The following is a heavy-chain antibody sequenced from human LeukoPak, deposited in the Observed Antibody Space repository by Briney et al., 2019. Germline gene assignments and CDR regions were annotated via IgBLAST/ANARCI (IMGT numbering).Heavy chain of an antibody. CDR3: ARHYGP. D-gene: IGHD3-10*01. Sequence: PSETLSLTCAVYGGPFSDYYWGWIRQPPGKGLEWIGSIYDSGSTYYNPSLKSRVTISVDTSKNQFSLKLNSVTAADTAVYYCARHYGPWGQGTLVTVSS. J-gene: IGHJ5*02. V-gene: IGHV4-39*01. CDR2: IYDSGST. CDR1: GGPFSDYY.